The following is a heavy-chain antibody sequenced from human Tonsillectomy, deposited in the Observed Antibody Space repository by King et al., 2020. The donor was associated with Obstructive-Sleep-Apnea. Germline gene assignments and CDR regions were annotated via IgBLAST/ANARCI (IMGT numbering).Heavy chain of an antibody. CDR3: ARGRVVLPAAMRKVLFDP. Sequence: VQLQESGPGLVKPSGTLSLTCAVSGDSVINDNWWTWVRQPPGTGLEWIGEIYHIVTTSYNPSLRGRVTLSLDKSTNQFSLELNSMTAADTAVYYGARGRVVLPAAMRKVLFDPWGPGTLVIVSS. V-gene: IGHV4-4*02. CDR1: GDSVINDNW. CDR2: IYHIVTT. J-gene: IGHJ5*02. D-gene: IGHD2-2*01.